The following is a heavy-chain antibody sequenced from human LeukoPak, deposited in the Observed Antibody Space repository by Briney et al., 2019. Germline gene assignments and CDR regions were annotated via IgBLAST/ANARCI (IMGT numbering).Heavy chain of an antibody. J-gene: IGHJ5*02. CDR1: GYTFTGYY. Sequence: AASVKVSCKASGYTFTGYYMHWVRQAPGQRLEWMGWINAGNGNTKYSQEFQGRVTITRDTSASTAYMELSSLRSEDMAVYYCARGTNPAGSGYYYHWGQGTLVTVSS. CDR2: INAGNGNT. V-gene: IGHV1-3*03. D-gene: IGHD3-22*01. CDR3: ARGTNPAGSGYYYH.